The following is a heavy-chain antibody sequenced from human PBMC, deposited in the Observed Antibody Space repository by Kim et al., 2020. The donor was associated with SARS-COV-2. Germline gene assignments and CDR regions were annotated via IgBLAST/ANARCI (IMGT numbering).Heavy chain of an antibody. CDR3: AREGGSNDYSNYGSYNWFDP. J-gene: IGHJ5*02. V-gene: IGHV1-8*01. D-gene: IGHD4-4*01. Sequence: ASVKVSCKASGYTFTSYDINWVRQATGQGLEWMGWMNPNSGNTGYAQKFQGRVTMTRNTSISTAYMELSSLRSEDTAVYYCAREGGSNDYSNYGSYNWFDPWGQGTLVTVSS. CDR2: MNPNSGNT. CDR1: GYTFTSYD.